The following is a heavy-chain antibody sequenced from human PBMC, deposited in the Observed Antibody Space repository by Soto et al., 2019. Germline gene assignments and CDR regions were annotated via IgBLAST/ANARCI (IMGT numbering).Heavy chain of an antibody. CDR3: AKDGTGYCSGGSCYALYFDY. V-gene: IGHV3-23*01. Sequence: EVQLLESGGGLVQPGVSLRLSCAASGFTFSSYAMSWVRQAPGKGLEWVSAISGSGGSTYYADSVKGRFTISRDNSKNTLYLQMNSLRAEDTAVYYCAKDGTGYCSGGSCYALYFDYWGQGTLVTVSS. CDR2: ISGSGGST. CDR1: GFTFSSYA. D-gene: IGHD2-15*01. J-gene: IGHJ4*02.